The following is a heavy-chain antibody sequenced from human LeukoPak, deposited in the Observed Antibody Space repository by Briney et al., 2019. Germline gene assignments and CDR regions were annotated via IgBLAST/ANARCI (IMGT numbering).Heavy chain of an antibody. Sequence: PSETLSLTCAVYGGSFSGYYWSWIRQPPGKGLEWIGEINHSGSTNYNPSLKSRVTISVDTSKNQFSLKLSSVTAADTAVYYCARENPRIRYYFYYWGQGTLVTVSS. CDR3: ARENPRIRYYFYY. D-gene: IGHD2/OR15-2a*01. J-gene: IGHJ4*02. V-gene: IGHV4-34*01. CDR2: INHSGST. CDR1: GGSFSGYY.